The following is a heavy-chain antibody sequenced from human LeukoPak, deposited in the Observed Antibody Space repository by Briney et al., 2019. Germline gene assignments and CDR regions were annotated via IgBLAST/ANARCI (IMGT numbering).Heavy chain of an antibody. D-gene: IGHD5-18*01. CDR2: ISSSGSTM. CDR3: ARGFRDTAMFLDY. Sequence: GGSLRLSCAASGFTFNIYEMNWVRQAPGKGLEWVSCISSSGSTMYYADSVKGRFTISRDNAKNSLYLQMNSLRVEDTAVYYCARGFRDTAMFLDYWGQGTLVTVSS. CDR1: GFTFNIYE. J-gene: IGHJ4*02. V-gene: IGHV3-48*03.